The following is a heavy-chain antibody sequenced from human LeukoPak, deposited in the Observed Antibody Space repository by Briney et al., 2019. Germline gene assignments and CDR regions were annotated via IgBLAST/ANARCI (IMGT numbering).Heavy chain of an antibody. D-gene: IGHD3-10*01. CDR2: IYYSGST. CDR1: GFTVSSNY. CDR3: ARRIYGSGSYGY. J-gene: IGHJ4*02. V-gene: IGHV4-39*01. Sequence: PGGSLRLSCAASGFTVSSNYMSWIRQPPGKGLEWIGSIYYSGSTYYNPSLKSRVTISVDTSKNQFSLKLSSVTAADTAVYYCARRIYGSGSYGYWGQGTLVTVSS.